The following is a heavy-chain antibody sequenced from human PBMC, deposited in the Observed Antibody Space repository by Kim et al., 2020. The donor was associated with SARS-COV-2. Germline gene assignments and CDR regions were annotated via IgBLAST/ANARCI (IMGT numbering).Heavy chain of an antibody. CDR1: GFTFSSYG. Sequence: GGSLRLSCAASGFTFSSYGMNWVRQAPGKGLEWVSYISSSGSTIYYADSVKGRFTISRDNAKNSLYLQMNSLRAEDTAVYYCARDQASLWFGELYNWFDPWGQGTLVTVSS. D-gene: IGHD3-10*01. CDR3: ARDQASLWFGELYNWFDP. V-gene: IGHV3-48*03. CDR2: ISSSGSTI. J-gene: IGHJ5*02.